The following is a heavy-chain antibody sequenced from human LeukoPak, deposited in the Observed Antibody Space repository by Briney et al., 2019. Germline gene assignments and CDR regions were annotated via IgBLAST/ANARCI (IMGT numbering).Heavy chain of an antibody. Sequence: ASVKVSRNASGYTFTSYYMHWVRQAPGQGLEWMGIINPSGGSTSYAQKFQGRVTMTRDMSTSTVYMELSSLRSEDTAVYYCARGPEWLSYFDYWGQGTLVTVSS. CDR1: GYTFTSYY. CDR3: ARGPEWLSYFDY. CDR2: INPSGGST. V-gene: IGHV1-46*01. J-gene: IGHJ4*02. D-gene: IGHD3-3*01.